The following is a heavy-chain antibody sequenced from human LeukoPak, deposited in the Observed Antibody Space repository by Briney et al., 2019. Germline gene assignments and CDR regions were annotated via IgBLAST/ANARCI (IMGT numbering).Heavy chain of an antibody. CDR2: ILPILGIA. CDR3: ARGECSSTSCYAYRGDY. CDR1: GGTFNSYA. V-gene: IGHV1-69*04. Sequence: ASVKVSCKASGGTFNSYAISWVRQAPGQGLEWMGRILPILGIANYAQKFQGRVTITADKSTSTAYMELSSLRSEDTAVYYCARGECSSTSCYAYRGDYWGQGTLVTVSS. D-gene: IGHD2-2*01. J-gene: IGHJ4*02.